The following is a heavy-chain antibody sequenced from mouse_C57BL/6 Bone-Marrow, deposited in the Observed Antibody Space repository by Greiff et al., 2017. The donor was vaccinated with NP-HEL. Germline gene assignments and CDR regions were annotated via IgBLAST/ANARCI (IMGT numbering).Heavy chain of an antibody. J-gene: IGHJ3*01. CDR3: ARSYYSNGAY. CDR2: IYPSDSET. CDR1: GYTFTSYW. D-gene: IGHD2-5*01. Sequence: QVQLQQPGAELVRPGSSVKLSCKASGYTFTSYWMDWVKQRPGQGLEWIGNIYPSDSETHYNQKFKDKATLTVDKSSSTAYMQLSSLTSEASAVYCCARSYYSNGAYWGQGTLVTVSA. V-gene: IGHV1-61*01.